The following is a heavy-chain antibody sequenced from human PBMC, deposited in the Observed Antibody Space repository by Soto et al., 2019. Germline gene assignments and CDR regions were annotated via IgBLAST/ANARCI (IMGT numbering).Heavy chain of an antibody. J-gene: IGHJ5*02. D-gene: IGHD2-15*01. V-gene: IGHV4-39*01. CDR2: INYSGTT. CDR1: GGSISSSSYY. CDR3: ARLVAFSGGSCRFDP. Sequence: QQQLQESGPGLVTPSETLSLTCTVSGGSISSSSYYWAWIRQPPGKGLEWIGSINYSGTTYYIASLKSRVTISIDTSKNQFSLRLNSATAADTAVYYCARLVAFSGGSCRFDPWGQGTLVTVSS.